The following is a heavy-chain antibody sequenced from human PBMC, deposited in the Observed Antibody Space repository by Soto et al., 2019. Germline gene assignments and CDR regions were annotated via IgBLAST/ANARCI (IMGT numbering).Heavy chain of an antibody. Sequence: SVKVSCKASGGTFSSYTISWVRQAPGQGLEWMGRIIPILGIANYAQKFQGRVTITADKSTSTAYMELSSLRSEDTAVYYCARDYSSGWYSPPTVDAFHISGQGTMGTRSS. CDR2: IIPILGIA. V-gene: IGHV1-69*04. CDR1: GGTFSSYT. J-gene: IGHJ3*02. D-gene: IGHD6-19*01. CDR3: ARDYSSGWYSPPTVDAFHI.